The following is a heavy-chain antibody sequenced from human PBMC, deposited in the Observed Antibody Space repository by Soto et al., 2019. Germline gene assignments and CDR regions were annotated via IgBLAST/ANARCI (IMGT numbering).Heavy chain of an antibody. V-gene: IGHV4-59*01. Sequence: SDTLSLTCTVSGGSISSYYWSWIRQPPGKGLEWIGYIYYSGSTNYNPSLKSRVTISVDTSKNQFSLKLSSVTAADTAVYYCARAGVTMVRGVPNWFDPWGQGTLVTVSS. CDR3: ARAGVTMVRGVPNWFDP. CDR1: GGSISSYY. J-gene: IGHJ5*02. D-gene: IGHD3-10*01. CDR2: IYYSGST.